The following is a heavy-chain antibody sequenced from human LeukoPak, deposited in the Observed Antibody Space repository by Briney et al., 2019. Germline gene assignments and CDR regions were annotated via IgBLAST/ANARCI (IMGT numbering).Heavy chain of an antibody. D-gene: IGHD2-15*01. V-gene: IGHV3-23*01. Sequence: GGSLRLSCAASGFXFSTYTMSWVRQAPGKGLEWVSAINSGGGTSSADSVKGRFTISRDNSESTLYLQMNSLRAEDTAVYYCARGLGSVTWGPFDIWGQGTVVTVSS. CDR1: GFXFSTYT. CDR2: INSGGGT. J-gene: IGHJ3*02. CDR3: ARGLGSVTWGPFDI.